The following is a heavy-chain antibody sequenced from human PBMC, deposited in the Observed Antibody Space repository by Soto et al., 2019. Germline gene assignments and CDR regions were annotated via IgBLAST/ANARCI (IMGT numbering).Heavy chain of an antibody. CDR1: GFTFSSYA. CDR2: ISYDGSNK. D-gene: IGHD3-3*01. Sequence: GESLKISCAASGFTFSSYAMHWVRQAPGKGLEWVAVISYDGSNKYYADSVKGRFTISRDNSKNTLYLQMNSLRAEDTAVYYCARDGQTTIFGVVIYYYYGMDVWGQGTTVTVSS. CDR3: ARDGQTTIFGVVIYYYYGMDV. J-gene: IGHJ6*02. V-gene: IGHV3-30*04.